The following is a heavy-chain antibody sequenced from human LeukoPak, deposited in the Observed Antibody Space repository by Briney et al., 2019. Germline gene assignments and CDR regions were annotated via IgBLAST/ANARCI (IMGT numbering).Heavy chain of an antibody. Sequence: SETLSLTCAVYGGSFSGYYWSWIRQPPGKGLEWIREINHSGSTNYNPSLKSRVTISVDTSKNQFSLKLSSVTAADTAVYYCARLGTTYRESYGSKLFLKNNWFDPWGQGTLVTVSS. J-gene: IGHJ5*02. D-gene: IGHD1-7*01. CDR1: GGSFSGYY. CDR2: INHSGST. V-gene: IGHV4-34*01. CDR3: ARLGTTYRESYGSKLFLKNNWFDP.